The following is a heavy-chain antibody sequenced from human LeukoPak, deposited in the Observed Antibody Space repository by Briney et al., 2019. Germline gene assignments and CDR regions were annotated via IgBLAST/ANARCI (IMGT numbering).Heavy chain of an antibody. D-gene: IGHD5-18*01. Sequence: PGGSLRLSCAASGFTFSSYWMSWVRQAPGKGLEWVANIKQDGSEKYYVDSVKGRFTISRDNAKNSLYLQMNSLRAEDTAVYYCARTGGYSYGVDAFDTWGQGTMVTVSS. CDR2: IKQDGSEK. CDR1: GFTFSSYW. J-gene: IGHJ3*02. V-gene: IGHV3-7*01. CDR3: ARTGGYSYGVDAFDT.